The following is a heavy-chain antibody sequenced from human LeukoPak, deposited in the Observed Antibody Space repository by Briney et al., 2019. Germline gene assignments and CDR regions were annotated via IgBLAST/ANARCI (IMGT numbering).Heavy chain of an antibody. CDR1: GGSISSGGYY. V-gene: IGHV4-31*03. J-gene: IGHJ5*02. CDR3: ARGSYCSGGSCYWFDP. Sequence: SETLSLTCTVSGGSISSGGYYWSWIRQHPGKGLEWIGYIYYSGSTCYNPSLKSRVTISVDTSKNQFSLKLSSVTAADTAVYYCARGSYCSGGSCYWFDPWGQGTLVTVSS. D-gene: IGHD2-15*01. CDR2: IYYSGST.